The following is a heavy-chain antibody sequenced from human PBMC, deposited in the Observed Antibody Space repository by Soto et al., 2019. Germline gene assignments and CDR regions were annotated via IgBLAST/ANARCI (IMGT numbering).Heavy chain of an antibody. CDR2: INAHSGGT. CDR3: AKDLTRQLAYWLDP. V-gene: IGHV1-2*02. CDR1: GFSFTGYY. Sequence: ASVKVSCKASGFSFTGYYIHWLRQAPGQGLEWMGWINAHSGGTEYAQKFQGRVTLTRDTSIATAYLTLASLTSDDTALYYCAKDLTRQLAYWLDPWGQGTQVTVSS. J-gene: IGHJ5*02. D-gene: IGHD6-6*01.